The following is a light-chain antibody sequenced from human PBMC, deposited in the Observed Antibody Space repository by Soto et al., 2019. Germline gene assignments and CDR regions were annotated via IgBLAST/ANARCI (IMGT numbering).Light chain of an antibody. CDR2: EVS. V-gene: IGLV2-14*01. J-gene: IGLJ1*01. CDR3: CSYVSSKTHV. Sequence: QSALTQPASVSGSPGQSITISCTGTRTDVGGYNFVSWYQQHPGKAPKLIIYEVSNRPSGVSNRFSGSKSDNTASLTISGLQAEDEADYYCCSYVSSKTHVFGTGTKLTVL. CDR1: RTDVGGYNF.